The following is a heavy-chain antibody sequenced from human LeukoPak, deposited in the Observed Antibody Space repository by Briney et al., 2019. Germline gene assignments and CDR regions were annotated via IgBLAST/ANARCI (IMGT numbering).Heavy chain of an antibody. Sequence: ASVRVSCKASEYTFTAHYLHWVRQAPGQGSEWMGRLNPSSGDTNYAQKFQGRVTMTRDTAISTAYMDLSGLRSDDTAVYYCARPVGTMITFGGVETHWGQGTLVTVSS. CDR2: LNPSSGDT. V-gene: IGHV1-2*06. CDR3: ARPVGTMITFGGVETH. D-gene: IGHD3-16*01. J-gene: IGHJ4*02. CDR1: EYTFTAHY.